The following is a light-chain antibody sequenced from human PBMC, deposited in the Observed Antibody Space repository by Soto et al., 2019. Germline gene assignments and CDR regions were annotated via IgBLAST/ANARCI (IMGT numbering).Light chain of an antibody. CDR2: QTS. J-gene: IGKJ2*01. CDR3: QHYGGSPAYT. V-gene: IGKV3-20*01. Sequence: EIILTQSPGTLSLSPGERATLSCRGSQSLSRESLAWYQQKPGQAPRLLMYQTSTRGSSVPDRFSGSGSGIDFTFIISRLELEDSVVYYCQHYGGSPAYTFSQGTKLEI. CDR1: QSLSRES.